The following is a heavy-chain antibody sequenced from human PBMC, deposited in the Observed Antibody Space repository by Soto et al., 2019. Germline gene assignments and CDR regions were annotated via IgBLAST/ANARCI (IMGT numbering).Heavy chain of an antibody. J-gene: IGHJ6*03. CDR1: EFTFINHW. Sequence: EVQLVESGGGLVQPGGSLRLSCAASEFTFINHWMHWVRQAPGEGLVWVSRLNSGGSTTNYADSVKGRFTISRDNAKNTLYLQMNSLRAEDTALYYCVRGGRLAYYMDVWGKGATVTVSS. CDR3: VRGGRLAYYMDV. D-gene: IGHD3-3*02. V-gene: IGHV3-74*01. CDR2: LNSGGSTT.